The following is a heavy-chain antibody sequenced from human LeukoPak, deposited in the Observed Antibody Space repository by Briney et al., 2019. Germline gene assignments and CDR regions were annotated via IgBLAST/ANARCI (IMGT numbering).Heavy chain of an antibody. J-gene: IGHJ5*02. CDR1: GDSISSYY. D-gene: IGHD2-15*01. Sequence: SETLSLTCTVSGDSISSYYWSWIRQPAGKGLEWIGRIYTSGSTNYNPSLKRRVTMSVDTSKNQFSLKLSSVTAADTAVYYCARDCSGGSCYLGYNWFDPWGQGTLVTVSS. V-gene: IGHV4-4*07. CDR3: ARDCSGGSCYLGYNWFDP. CDR2: IYTSGST.